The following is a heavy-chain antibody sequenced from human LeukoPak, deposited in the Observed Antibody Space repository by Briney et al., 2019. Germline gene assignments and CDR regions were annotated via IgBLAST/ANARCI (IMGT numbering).Heavy chain of an antibody. J-gene: IGHJ4*02. Sequence: SETLSLTCSVSGGSIISSDVYWGWIRQTPGKVLEWIASISYSGNTYYNPSLKSRVTISVDTSKNQFSLKLGSVTAADTAVYYCARTTNYYDRAEYWGQGALVTVSS. CDR2: ISYSGNT. CDR1: GGSIISSDVY. V-gene: IGHV4-39*01. CDR3: ARTTNYYDRAEY. D-gene: IGHD3-22*01.